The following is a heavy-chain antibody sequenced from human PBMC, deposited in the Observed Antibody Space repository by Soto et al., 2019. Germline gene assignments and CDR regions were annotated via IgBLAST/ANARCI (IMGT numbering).Heavy chain of an antibody. D-gene: IGHD3-9*01. CDR2: IYSGGST. J-gene: IGHJ4*02. CDR3: ARDRYDILTGYYPDY. V-gene: IGHV3-66*01. Sequence: EVQLVESGGDLVQPGGSLRLSCAASGFTVSSNYMSWVRQAPGKGLEWVSVIYSGGSTYYADSVKGRFTISRDNSKNTLYLQMNSLRAEDTGVYYCARDRYDILTGYYPDYWGQGTLVTVSS. CDR1: GFTVSSNY.